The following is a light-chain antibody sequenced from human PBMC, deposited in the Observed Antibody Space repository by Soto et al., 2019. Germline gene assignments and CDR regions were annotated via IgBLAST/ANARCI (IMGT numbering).Light chain of an antibody. J-gene: IGLJ1*01. CDR1: SSNIGSNN. Sequence: QSVLTQPPSASGTPGQRVTISCSGSSSNIGSNNVNWYQQLPGTAPKLLIYSHNQRPSGVPDRFSGSKSGTSASLAISGLQSEDEADYFCAAWDDSLNGPVFGTATKLTVL. CDR2: SHN. CDR3: AAWDDSLNGPV. V-gene: IGLV1-44*01.